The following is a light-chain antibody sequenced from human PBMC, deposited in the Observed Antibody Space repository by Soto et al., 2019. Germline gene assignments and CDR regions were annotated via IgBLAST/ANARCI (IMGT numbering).Light chain of an antibody. CDR3: SSYTSISTYV. V-gene: IGLV2-14*01. Sequence: QSALTQPASVSGSPGQSIIISCTGTSSDVGGYNYVSWYQQHPGKAPKLMIYEVSNRPSGVSNRFSGSKSGNTASLTISGLQAEDEADYYCSSYTSISTYVFATGTKLTVL. CDR2: EVS. J-gene: IGLJ1*01. CDR1: SSDVGGYNY.